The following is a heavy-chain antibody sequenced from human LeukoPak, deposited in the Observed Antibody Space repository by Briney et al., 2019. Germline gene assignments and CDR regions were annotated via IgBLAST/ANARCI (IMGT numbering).Heavy chain of an antibody. V-gene: IGHV3-7*03. CDR1: GYTLSPYW. J-gene: IGHJ4*02. Sequence: GGSLRPSCVASGYTLSPYWMSWVRQTPGKGLEWVASISDGGSATYYVDSVRGRFTISRDDAKNSLFLQMNGLRADDTAVYYCTRENYVPDSWGQGTLVTVSS. CDR3: TRENYVPDS. CDR2: ISDGGSAT. D-gene: IGHD3-10*02.